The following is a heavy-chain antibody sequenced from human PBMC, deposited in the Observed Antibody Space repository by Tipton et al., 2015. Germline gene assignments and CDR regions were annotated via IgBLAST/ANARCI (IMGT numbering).Heavy chain of an antibody. CDR3: ATRIYGVYSIDV. CDR2: ISYSGST. J-gene: IGHJ6*02. D-gene: IGHD4-17*01. CDR1: GASISSHAYY. Sequence: LRLSCTVSGASISSHAYYWDWLRQPPGKGLEWIGTISYSGSTYYNPSLKSRVTVSVDTSKNQFSLKLTSLTAADTAVYYCATRIYGVYSIDVWGQGTSVTVSS. V-gene: IGHV4-39*01.